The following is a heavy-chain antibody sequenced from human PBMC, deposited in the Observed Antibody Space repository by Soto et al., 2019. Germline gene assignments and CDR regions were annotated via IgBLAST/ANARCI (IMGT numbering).Heavy chain of an antibody. Sequence: QVQLVQSGAEVKKPGSSVKVSCKASGGTFSSYAISWVRQAPGQGLAWMGGIIPIFGTANYAQKFQGRVTITADESTSTGYMELSSLRSEDTTVYYCASRIEWDSKRGGLDYWGQGALVTVSS. D-gene: IGHD1-26*01. CDR1: GGTFSSYA. CDR3: ASRIEWDSKRGGLDY. J-gene: IGHJ4*02. CDR2: IIPIFGTA. V-gene: IGHV1-69*01.